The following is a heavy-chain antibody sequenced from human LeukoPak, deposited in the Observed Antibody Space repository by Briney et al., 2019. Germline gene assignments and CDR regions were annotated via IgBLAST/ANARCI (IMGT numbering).Heavy chain of an antibody. Sequence: ASVKVSCKASGYTFTGYYMHWVRQAPGQWLEWMGWINPNSGGTNYAQKFQGRVTMTRDTSISTAYMELSRLRSDDTAVYYCARDRDCSSTSCYPVFDYWGQGTLVTVSS. D-gene: IGHD2-2*01. CDR1: GYTFTGYY. V-gene: IGHV1-2*02. CDR2: INPNSGGT. J-gene: IGHJ4*02. CDR3: ARDRDCSSTSCYPVFDY.